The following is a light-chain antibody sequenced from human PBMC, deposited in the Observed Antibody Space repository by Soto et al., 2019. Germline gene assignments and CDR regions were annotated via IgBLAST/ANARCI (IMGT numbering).Light chain of an antibody. V-gene: IGKV3-15*01. Sequence: EIVMTQSPATLSVSPGERATLSCRASQSVSNNLAWYQQKPGQAPRLLIYSASTRATGIPARFSGSASGTEFTRSISSLQSEDVAVYYCQKYNEWPLTFGGGTKVETK. CDR1: QSVSNN. CDR3: QKYNEWPLT. J-gene: IGKJ4*01. CDR2: SAS.